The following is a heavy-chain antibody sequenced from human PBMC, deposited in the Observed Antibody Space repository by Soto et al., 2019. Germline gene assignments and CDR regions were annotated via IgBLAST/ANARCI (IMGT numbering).Heavy chain of an antibody. CDR3: AKDRRSSTSCIDY. CDR1: GFTFRNYG. J-gene: IGHJ4*01. CDR2: ISYDESNK. V-gene: IGHV3-30*18. Sequence: GGSLRLSCAASGFTFRNYGMHWVRQAPGKGLEWVAVISYDESNKYYADSVKGRFTISRDNSKNTLYLQMNSLRAEDTAVYYCAKDRRSSTSCIDYWGQGTLVTVSS. D-gene: IGHD2-2*01.